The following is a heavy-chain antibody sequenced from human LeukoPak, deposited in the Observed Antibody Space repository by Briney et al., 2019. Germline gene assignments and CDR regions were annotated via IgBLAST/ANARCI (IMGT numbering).Heavy chain of an antibody. CDR3: AKSDSSGYYYLSHIDY. J-gene: IGHJ4*02. CDR2: ISGSGGST. Sequence: GGSLRLSCAASGFTFSSYAMSWVRQAPGKGLEWVSAISGSGGSTYYADSVKGRFTISRDNSKNTLYLQMNSLRAEDTAVYYCAKSDSSGYYYLSHIDYWGQGTLVTVSS. CDR1: GFTFSSYA. V-gene: IGHV3-23*01. D-gene: IGHD3-22*01.